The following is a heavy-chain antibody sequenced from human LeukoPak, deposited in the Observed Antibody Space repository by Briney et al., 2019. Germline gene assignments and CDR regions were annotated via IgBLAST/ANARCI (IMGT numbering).Heavy chain of an antibody. J-gene: IGHJ6*02. D-gene: IGHD6-19*01. CDR3: ARDRPRAVAGTSYYYYYGMDV. V-gene: IGHV1-69*04. CDR2: IIPILGIA. CDR1: GGTFSSYA. Sequence: ASVKVSCKASGGTFSSYAISWVRQAPGQGLEWMGRIIPILGIANYAQKFRGRVTITADKSTSTAYMELSSLRSEDTAVYYCARDRPRAVAGTSYYYYYGMDVWGQGTTVTVSS.